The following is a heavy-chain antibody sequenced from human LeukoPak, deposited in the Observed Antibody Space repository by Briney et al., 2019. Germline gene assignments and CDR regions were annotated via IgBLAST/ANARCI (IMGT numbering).Heavy chain of an antibody. Sequence: GASVKVSCKASGYTFTSYGISWVRQAPGQGLEWMGWISAYNGNTNYAQKLQGRVTMTTDTSTSTAYMELRSLRSDDTAVYYCARFSMMIMFGGVIVPDYWGQGTLVTVSS. CDR1: GYTFTSYG. CDR2: ISAYNGNT. CDR3: ARFSMMIMFGGVIVPDY. V-gene: IGHV1-18*01. D-gene: IGHD3-16*02. J-gene: IGHJ4*02.